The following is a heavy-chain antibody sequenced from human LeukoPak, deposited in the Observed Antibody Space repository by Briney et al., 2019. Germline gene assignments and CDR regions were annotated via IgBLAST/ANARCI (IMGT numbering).Heavy chain of an antibody. Sequence: SVKVSCKASGYTFTSYYMHWVRQAPGQGLEWMGGIIPIFGTANYAQKFQGRVTITADESTSTAYMELSSLRSEDTAVYYCARDSMTTVTRHWFDPWGQGTLVTISS. J-gene: IGHJ5*02. V-gene: IGHV1-69*13. CDR2: IIPIFGTA. D-gene: IGHD4-17*01. CDR1: GYTFTSYY. CDR3: ARDSMTTVTRHWFDP.